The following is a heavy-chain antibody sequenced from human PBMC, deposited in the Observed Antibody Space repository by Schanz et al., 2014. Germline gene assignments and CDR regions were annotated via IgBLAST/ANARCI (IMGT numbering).Heavy chain of an antibody. CDR2: ISYDGRNK. Sequence: QVQLVESGGGVVQPGRSLRLSCAGSGFSFSGFGMHWVRQAPGKGLEWVAVISYDGRNKYFADSVKGRFTISRDNSKNTLFLQMNSLRAEDTAVYYCERFQSPHQPFDYWGQGTLVTVSS. V-gene: IGHV3-30*03. J-gene: IGHJ4*02. D-gene: IGHD2-2*01. CDR1: GFSFSGFG. CDR3: ERFQSPHQPFDY.